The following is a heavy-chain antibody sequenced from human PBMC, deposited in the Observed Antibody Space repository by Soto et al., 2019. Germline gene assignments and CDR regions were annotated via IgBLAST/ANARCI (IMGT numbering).Heavy chain of an antibody. CDR3: TTGTTVAKYYFDF. CDR1: GFTFKNAW. V-gene: IGHV3-15*01. D-gene: IGHD1-1*01. CDR2: IKSWSDGGTT. Sequence: EGQLVESGGGLVEPGETLRLSCAASGFTFKNAWMSWVRQAPGKGLEWVGRIKSWSDGGTTDYGAPVEGRFSISRDDAKNTLSLQMNSLRTEDTAVYYCTTGTTVAKYYFDFWGQGTLVTVSS. J-gene: IGHJ4*02.